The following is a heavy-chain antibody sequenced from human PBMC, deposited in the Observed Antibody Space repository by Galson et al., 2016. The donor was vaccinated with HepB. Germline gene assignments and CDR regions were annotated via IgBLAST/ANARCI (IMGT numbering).Heavy chain of an antibody. V-gene: IGHV3-23*01. J-gene: IGHJ4*02. CDR1: GFTFSSYA. D-gene: IGHD6-6*01. Sequence: SLRLSCAASGFTFSSYAMNWVRQAPGKGLEWVSGLGSGGGSTYYADSVKGRFTISRDNSNNTLYLQMHSLRVDDTALYYCAIGLYSNSKPFFEHWGQGTLVTVSS. CDR2: LGSGGGST. CDR3: AIGLYSNSKPFFEH.